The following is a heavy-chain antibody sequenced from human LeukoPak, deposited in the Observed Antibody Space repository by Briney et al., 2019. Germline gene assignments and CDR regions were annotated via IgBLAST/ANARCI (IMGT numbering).Heavy chain of an antibody. J-gene: IGHJ4*02. CDR1: GNTFPGNY. Sequence: ASVKVSCKASGNTFPGNYLHWVRQAPGQGPEWMGWINPSSGGTNPAQKFQGRVAMTRDTSISTVYIQLKRLTSDDTAVYYCAGGSSYYSFDYWGQGVLVTVSS. V-gene: IGHV1-2*02. CDR2: INPSSGGT. CDR3: AGGSSYYSFDY. D-gene: IGHD6-13*01.